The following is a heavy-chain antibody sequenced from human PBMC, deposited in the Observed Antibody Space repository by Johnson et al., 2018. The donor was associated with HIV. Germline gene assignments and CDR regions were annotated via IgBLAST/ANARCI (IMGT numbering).Heavy chain of an antibody. CDR1: EFTFSNAW. V-gene: IGHV3-15*01. CDR2: IKSKTDGGTT. CDR3: TRIWSSAGAFDI. D-gene: IGHD3-3*01. Sequence: VLLVESGGGLVKPGGSLRLSCAASEFTFSNAWMSWVRQAPGKGLEWVGRIKSKTDGGTTDYAAPVKGRFSISRDDSKSIAYLQMNSLKTEDTAVYYCTRIWSSAGAFDIWGQGTMVTVSS. J-gene: IGHJ3*02.